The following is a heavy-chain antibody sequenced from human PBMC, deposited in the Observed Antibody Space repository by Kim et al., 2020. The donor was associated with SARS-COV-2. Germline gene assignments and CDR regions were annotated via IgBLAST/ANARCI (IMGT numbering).Heavy chain of an antibody. CDR3: ARDQLIVVVITPSLAFDI. CDR2: ISYDGSNK. V-gene: IGHV3-30*04. Sequence: GGSLRLSCAASGFTFSSYAMHWVRQAPGKGLEWVAVISYDGSNKYYADSVKGRFTISRDNSKNTLYLQMNSLRAEDTAVYYCARDQLIVVVITPSLAFDIWGQGTMVTVSS. D-gene: IGHD3-22*01. CDR1: GFTFSSYA. J-gene: IGHJ3*02.